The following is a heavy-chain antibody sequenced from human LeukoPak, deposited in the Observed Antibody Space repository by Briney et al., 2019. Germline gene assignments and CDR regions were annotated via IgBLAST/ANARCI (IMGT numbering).Heavy chain of an antibody. V-gene: IGHV1-46*01. J-gene: IGHJ4*02. CDR2: INPSGGST. CDR1: GYTFTSYY. Sequence: GASVKVSCKASGYTFTSYYMHWVRQAPGQGLEWMGIINPSGGSTSYAQKFQGRVTMTRDMSTSTVYMELSSLRSEDTAVYYCARGWEVGFNYYYDSSGYYYYWGQGTLVTVSS. CDR3: ARGWEVGFNYYYDSSGYYYY. D-gene: IGHD3-22*01.